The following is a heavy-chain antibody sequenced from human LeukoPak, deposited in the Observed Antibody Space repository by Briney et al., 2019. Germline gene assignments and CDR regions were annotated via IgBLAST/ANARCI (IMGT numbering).Heavy chain of an antibody. J-gene: IGHJ4*02. CDR1: GFTFSSYG. D-gene: IGHD2-21*01. CDR2: ISGGST. Sequence: GGSLRLSCAASGFTFSSYGMNWVRQAPGEGLDWVSTISGGSTYYADSVKGRFTISRDNSKNTLYLQMNSLRAEDTAVYYCAKGVWQGSDYWGQGTLVTVSS. CDR3: AKGVWQGSDY. V-gene: IGHV3-23*01.